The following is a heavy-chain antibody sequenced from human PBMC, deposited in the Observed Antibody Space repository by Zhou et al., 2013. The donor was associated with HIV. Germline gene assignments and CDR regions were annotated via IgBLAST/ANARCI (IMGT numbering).Heavy chain of an antibody. CDR3: ARGGYYETSAYAPFDY. CDR2: INPITGGT. V-gene: IGHV1-2*02. Sequence: QVQLVQSGAGVRKPGASVKVSCKTSGYSFTDYYIHWVRQAPGQGLEWMGWINPITGGTNYAQKSQGRLTMTSDISISTVYMELYTLKSDDTAVYYCARGGYYETSAYAPFDYWGQGTLITVSS. J-gene: IGHJ4*02. D-gene: IGHD3-22*01. CDR1: GYSFTDYY.